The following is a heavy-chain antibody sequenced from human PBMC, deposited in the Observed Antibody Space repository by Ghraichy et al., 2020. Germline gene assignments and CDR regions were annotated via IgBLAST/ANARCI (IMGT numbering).Heavy chain of an antibody. Sequence: SETLSLTCTVSGGSISSSSYYWGWIRQPPGKGLEWIGSINYSGSTYYNPSLKSRVTISVDTSKNQFSLKLSSVTAADTAVYYCARHFYDSSGYYYPYFDYWGQGTLVTVSS. CDR3: ARHFYDSSGYYYPYFDY. J-gene: IGHJ4*02. D-gene: IGHD3-22*01. CDR1: GGSISSSSYY. V-gene: IGHV4-39*01. CDR2: INYSGST.